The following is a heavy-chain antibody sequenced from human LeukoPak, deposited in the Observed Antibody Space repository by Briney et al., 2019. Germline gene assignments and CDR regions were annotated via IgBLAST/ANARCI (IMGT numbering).Heavy chain of an antibody. CDR1: GFPFNTYN. V-gene: IGHV3-30*02. Sequence: PGGSLRLSCAAPGFPFNTYNIHWIRQAPGRGLEWVSFIRNDETEIHYADFAKGRFTISRDNAKNSLYLQMNSLRAEDTAVYYCAGGESSGWSVAHWFDPWGQGTLVTVSS. CDR3: AGGESSGWSVAHWFDP. D-gene: IGHD6-19*01. CDR2: IRNDETEI. J-gene: IGHJ5*02.